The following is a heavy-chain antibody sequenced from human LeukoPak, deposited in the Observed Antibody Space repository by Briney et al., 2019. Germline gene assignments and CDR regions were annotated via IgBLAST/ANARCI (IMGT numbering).Heavy chain of an antibody. CDR2: IRSDGSNK. CDR1: GFSFSSYG. V-gene: IGHV3-30*02. D-gene: IGHD3-9*01. J-gene: IGHJ6*03. CDR3: AKDGGEYYDILTGYYPRLYYMDV. Sequence: GGSLRLSCAGSGFSFSSYGMHWVRQAPGRGLEWMAFIRSDGSNKYYADSVKGRFTISRDNSKNTLYLQMNSLRAEDTAVYYCAKDGGEYYDILTGYYPRLYYMDVWGKGTTVTISS.